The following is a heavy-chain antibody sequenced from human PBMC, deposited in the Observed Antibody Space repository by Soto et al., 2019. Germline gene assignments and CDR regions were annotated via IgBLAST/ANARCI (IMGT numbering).Heavy chain of an antibody. CDR1: GGSISSGGYS. J-gene: IGHJ4*02. CDR3: AAGGGLPRYY. CDR2: IYHSGST. V-gene: IGHV4-30-2*01. D-gene: IGHD5-12*01. Sequence: LSLTRAVSGGSISSGGYSWSWIRQPPGKGLEWIGYIYHSGSTYYNPSLKSRVTISVDRSKNQFSLKLSSVTAADTAVYYCAAGGGLPRYYWGQGTLVTVSS.